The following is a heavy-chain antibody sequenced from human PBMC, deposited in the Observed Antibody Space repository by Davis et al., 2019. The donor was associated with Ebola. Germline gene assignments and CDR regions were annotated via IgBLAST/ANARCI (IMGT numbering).Heavy chain of an antibody. Sequence: GESLKISCAASGFIFSSYVMSWVRQAPGKGLEWVSTLGTSADTYYADSVKGRFTISRDNAKNSVYLQMNSLRDEDTAVYYCARDQRYYDSSGYYYYYFDYWGQGTLVTVSS. D-gene: IGHD3-22*01. V-gene: IGHV3-69-1*01. CDR1: GFIFSSYV. CDR3: ARDQRYYDSSGYYYYYFDY. CDR2: LGTSADT. J-gene: IGHJ4*02.